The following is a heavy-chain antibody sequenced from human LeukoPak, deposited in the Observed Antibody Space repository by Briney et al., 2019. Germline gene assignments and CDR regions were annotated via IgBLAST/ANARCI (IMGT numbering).Heavy chain of an antibody. V-gene: IGHV3-53*01. D-gene: IGHD2-21*01. CDR1: GVTAGTNS. J-gene: IGHJ1*01. Sequence: PGGFLRLSCAASGVTAGTNSMSWARQSPGKGLEWVSVIYSGGSTYNADSVNGRFTVSGDNSRNTLFLQMNNLRAEDTALYFCASAREYCGSAECYEYFQHWGQGTLVIVSS. CDR2: IYSGGST. CDR3: ASAREYCGSAECYEYFQH.